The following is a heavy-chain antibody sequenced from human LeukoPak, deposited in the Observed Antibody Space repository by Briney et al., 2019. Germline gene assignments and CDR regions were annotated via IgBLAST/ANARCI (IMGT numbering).Heavy chain of an antibody. CDR2: ISGSGGST. CDR1: GFTFSSYA. V-gene: IGHV3-23*01. Sequence: GGSLRLSCAASGFTFSSYAMSWVRQAPGKGLEWVSAISGSGGSTYYADSVKGRFTISRDNSKNTLYLQMNSLRAEDTAVYYCAKYCSSTSCYSLYFDYWGQGTLVTVSS. CDR3: AKYCSSTSCYSLYFDY. J-gene: IGHJ4*02. D-gene: IGHD2-2*01.